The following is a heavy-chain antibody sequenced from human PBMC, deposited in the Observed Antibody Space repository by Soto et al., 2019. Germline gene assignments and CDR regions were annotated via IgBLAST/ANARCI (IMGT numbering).Heavy chain of an antibody. D-gene: IGHD6-19*01. CDR2: ISGSGSSS. CDR1: EFTFSSYA. CDR3: AXCSPRYSSGLKAYYFDH. V-gene: IGHV3-23*01. Sequence: PGGSLRLSCAASEFTFSSYAMSWVRQAPGKGLEWVSAISGSGSSSYYADSVKGRFTISRDNSKNTLYLQMNSLRAEDTAVYYCAXCSPRYSSGLKAYYFDHWGQGTLVTVSS. J-gene: IGHJ4*02.